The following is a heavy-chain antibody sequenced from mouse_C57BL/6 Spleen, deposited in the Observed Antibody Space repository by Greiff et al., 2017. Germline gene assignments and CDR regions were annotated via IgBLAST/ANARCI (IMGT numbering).Heavy chain of an antibody. CDR3: AMGFAY. J-gene: IGHJ3*01. CDR2: ISSGSSTI. V-gene: IGHV5-17*01. Sequence: EVKLMESGGGFVKPGGSLKLSCAASGFTFSDYGMHWVRQAPEKGLEWVAYISSGSSTIYYADTVKGRFTISRDNAKNTLFLQITILRSEDTAMYYCAMGFAYWCQGTLVTVSA. CDR1: GFTFSDYG.